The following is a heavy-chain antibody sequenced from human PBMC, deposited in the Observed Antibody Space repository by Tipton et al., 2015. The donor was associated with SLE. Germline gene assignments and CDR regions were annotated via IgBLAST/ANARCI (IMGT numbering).Heavy chain of an antibody. D-gene: IGHD2-2*01. V-gene: IGHV3-23*01. CDR2: ISGISGST. J-gene: IGHJ4*02. Sequence: SLRLSCAASGFTFSSYAMSWVRQAPGKGLEWVSGISGISGSTYYADSVKGRFTISRDKSKNTLYLQMNSLRAEDTAIYYCAKSGWRCCSNTHWGQGTLVTVSS. CDR3: AKSGWRCCSNTH. CDR1: GFTFSSYA.